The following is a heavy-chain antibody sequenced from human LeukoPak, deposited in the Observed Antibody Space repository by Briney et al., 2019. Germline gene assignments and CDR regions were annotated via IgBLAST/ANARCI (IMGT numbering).Heavy chain of an antibody. J-gene: IGHJ3*02. CDR3: ARTLVVGATQPHAFDI. D-gene: IGHD2-15*01. Sequence: SETLSLTCTVSGGSISSSSYYWGWIRQPPGKGLEWIGSIYYSGSTYYNPSLKSRVTISVDTSKNQFSLKLSSVTAADTAVYYCARTLVVGATQPHAFDIWGQGTMVTVSS. CDR2: IYYSGST. CDR1: GGSISSSSYY. V-gene: IGHV4-39*07.